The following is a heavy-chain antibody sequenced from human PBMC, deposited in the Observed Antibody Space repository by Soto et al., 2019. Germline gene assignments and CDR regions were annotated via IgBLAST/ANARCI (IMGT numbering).Heavy chain of an antibody. Sequence: PGGSLRLSCAASGFTFSSYGMHWVRQAPGKGLEWVAVISYDGSNKYYADSVKGRFTISRDNSKNTLYLQMNSLRAEDTAVYYCAKTQLGYCSSTSCYGNDYWGQGTLVTVSS. V-gene: IGHV3-30*18. CDR2: ISYDGSNK. J-gene: IGHJ4*02. CDR3: AKTQLGYCSSTSCYGNDY. CDR1: GFTFSSYG. D-gene: IGHD2-2*01.